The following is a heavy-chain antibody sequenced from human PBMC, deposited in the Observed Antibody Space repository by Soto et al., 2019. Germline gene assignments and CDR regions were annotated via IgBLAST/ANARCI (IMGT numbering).Heavy chain of an antibody. Sequence: QVQLVQSGAEVKKPGSSVKVSCKASGGTFSSYAISWVRQAPGQGLEWMGGIIPIFGTANYAQKVQGRVTITADESTSTAYMELSSLRSEDTAVSYCARHVYSYGTYYYYYGMDVWGQGTTVTVSS. D-gene: IGHD5-18*01. CDR2: IIPIFGTA. CDR1: GGTFSSYA. CDR3: ARHVYSYGTYYYYYGMDV. V-gene: IGHV1-69*01. J-gene: IGHJ6*02.